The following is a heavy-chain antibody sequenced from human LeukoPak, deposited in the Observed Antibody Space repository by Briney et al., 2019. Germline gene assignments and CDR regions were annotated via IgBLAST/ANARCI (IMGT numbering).Heavy chain of an antibody. CDR3: ARIVPMITFGGVIVEYFDY. CDR1: GGSISSGGYY. CDR2: IYYSGST. D-gene: IGHD3-16*02. J-gene: IGHJ4*02. V-gene: IGHV4-31*03. Sequence: SETLSLTCTVSGGSISSGGYYWSWIRQHPGKGLEWIGYIYYSGSTYYNPSLKSRVTIPVDTSKNQFSLKLSSVTAADTAVYYCARIVPMITFGGVIVEYFDYWGQGTLVTVSS.